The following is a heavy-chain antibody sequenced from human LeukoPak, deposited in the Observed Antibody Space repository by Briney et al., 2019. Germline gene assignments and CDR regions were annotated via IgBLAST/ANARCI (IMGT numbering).Heavy chain of an antibody. Sequence: VASVKVSCKASGDTFIRYGITWVRQAPGQGLEWMGWISTGNGNTNSGQKFQGRVTMTTDTSTGTAYMELRSLRSDDTAMYYCATANNWNYALGYWGQGTLVTVSS. CDR2: ISTGNGNT. J-gene: IGHJ4*02. CDR3: ATANNWNYALGY. D-gene: IGHD1-7*01. V-gene: IGHV1-18*01. CDR1: GDTFIRYG.